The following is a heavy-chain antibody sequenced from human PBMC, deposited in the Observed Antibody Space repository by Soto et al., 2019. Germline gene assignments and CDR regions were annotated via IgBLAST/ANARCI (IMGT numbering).Heavy chain of an antibody. Sequence: QMQLVQSGPEVKKPGTSVKVSCKASGFTFTSSAVQWVRQARGQRLEWIGWIVVGSGNTNYAQKFQERVTITRDMSTSTAYMELSSLRSEDTAVYYCAAGAPYDSRGYHNDYWGQGTLGTVAS. V-gene: IGHV1-58*01. CDR1: GFTFTSSA. D-gene: IGHD3-22*01. J-gene: IGHJ4*02. CDR3: AAGAPYDSRGYHNDY. CDR2: IVVGSGNT.